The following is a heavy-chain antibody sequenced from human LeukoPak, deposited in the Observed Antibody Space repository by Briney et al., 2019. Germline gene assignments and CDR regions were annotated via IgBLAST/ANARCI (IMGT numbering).Heavy chain of an antibody. J-gene: IGHJ1*01. CDR1: GFTFSSYS. CDR2: ISSSSSYI. V-gene: IGHV3-21*01. D-gene: IGHD3-9*01. Sequence: GGSLRLSCAASGFTFSSYSMNWVRQAPGKGLEWVSSISSSSSYIYYADSVKGRFTISRDNAKNSLYLQMNSLRAEDTAVYYCARGYYDILTGYYSEYFQHWGQGTLVTVSS. CDR3: ARGYYDILTGYYSEYFQH.